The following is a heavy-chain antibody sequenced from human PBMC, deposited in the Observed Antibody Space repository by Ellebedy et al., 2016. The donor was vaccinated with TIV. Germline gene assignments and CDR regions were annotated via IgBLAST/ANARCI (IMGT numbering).Heavy chain of an antibody. J-gene: IGHJ4*02. D-gene: IGHD6-19*01. CDR1: GFTFSSYS. V-gene: IGHV3-21*04. CDR3: AKDRSSGWPNYFDY. Sequence: GESLKISCAASGFTFSSYSMNWVRQAPGKGLEWVSSISSSSSYIYYADSVKGRFTISRDNSKNTLYLQMNSLRAEDTAVYYCAKDRSSGWPNYFDYWGQGTLVTVSS. CDR2: ISSSSSYI.